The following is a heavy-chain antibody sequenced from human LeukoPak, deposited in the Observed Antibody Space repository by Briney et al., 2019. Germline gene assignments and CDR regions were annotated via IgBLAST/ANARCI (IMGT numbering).Heavy chain of an antibody. D-gene: IGHD3-3*01. Sequence: GGSLRLSCATSGLTFRTYWMNWVRQAPGKVPEWVSYIDARSGITYYADSVQGRFTISRDNAQESVFLQMNSLRADDTAVYYCARTYDFGRGPPGDAFDNWGPGTLVTVSS. V-gene: IGHV3-48*01. CDR3: ARTYDFGRGPPGDAFDN. J-gene: IGHJ3*02. CDR2: IDARSGIT. CDR1: GLTFRTYW.